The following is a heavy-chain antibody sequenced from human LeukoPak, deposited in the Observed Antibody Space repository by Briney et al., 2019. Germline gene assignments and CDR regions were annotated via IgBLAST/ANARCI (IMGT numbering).Heavy chain of an antibody. CDR3: ARVLPHYYGSGTFFNPRRIFDY. CDR1: PRSFSGYY. V-gene: IGHV4-34*01. CDR2: VNYSGSP. J-gene: IGHJ4*02. Sequence: SETLSLTCGVYPRSFSGYYWNWIRQPPGKGLEWIGEVNYSGSPTYNPSLKGRISISVDTSKNQFSLMLNSVTAADTAVYYCARVLPHYYGSGTFFNPRRIFDYWGQGIRVTVSS. D-gene: IGHD3-10*01.